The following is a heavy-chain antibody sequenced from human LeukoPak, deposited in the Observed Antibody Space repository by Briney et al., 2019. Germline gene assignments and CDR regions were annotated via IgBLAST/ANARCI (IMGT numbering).Heavy chain of an antibody. CDR2: ISNRGDYI. V-gene: IGHV3-21*01. J-gene: IGHJ4*02. Sequence: GGSLRLSCSASGFTFTSYSMNWVRQAPGKGLEWVSSISNRGDYIYYADSVKGRFTISRDNAKNSLYLQMESLRAEDTAVYYCARIGWELPHTDYYFDYWGQGTLVTVSS. CDR3: ARIGWELPHTDYYFDY. D-gene: IGHD1-26*01. CDR1: GFTFTSYS.